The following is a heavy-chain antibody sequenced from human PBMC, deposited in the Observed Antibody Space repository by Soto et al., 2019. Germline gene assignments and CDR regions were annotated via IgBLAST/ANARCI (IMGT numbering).Heavy chain of an antibody. D-gene: IGHD6-13*01. CDR3: AKDWSSWGNAFDI. CDR1: GFTFSSYA. J-gene: IGHJ3*02. CDR2: ISGSGGST. V-gene: IGHV3-23*01. Sequence: EVQLLESGGGLVQPGGSLRLSCAASGFTFSSYAMSWVRQAPGKGLEWVSAISGSGGSTYYADSVKGRFTISRDNSKNTLYLQMNSLRAEETAVYYCAKDWSSWGNAFDIWGQGTMVTVSS.